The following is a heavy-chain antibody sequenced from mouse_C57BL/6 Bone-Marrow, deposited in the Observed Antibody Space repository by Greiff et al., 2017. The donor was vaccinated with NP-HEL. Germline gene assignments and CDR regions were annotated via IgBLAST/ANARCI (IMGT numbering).Heavy chain of an antibody. CDR3: ARGCGNAWYYEV. CDR2: IFPGSGDT. V-gene: IGHV1-9*01. Sequence: QVQLQQSGAELVKPGASVKFSCKASGYTFTGYWMDWVKQRPGHGLEWIGEIFPGSGDTNYNEKFKGKATFTADTSSNTAYMQLSSLTSEDSAVYYCARGCGNAWYYEVWGTGTTVTVAS. D-gene: IGHD1-1*02. CDR1: GYTFTGYW. J-gene: IGHJ1*03.